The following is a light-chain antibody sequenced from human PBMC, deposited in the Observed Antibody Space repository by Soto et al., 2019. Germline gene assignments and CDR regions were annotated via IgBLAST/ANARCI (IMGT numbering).Light chain of an antibody. CDR2: AAS. Sequence: DIQMTQSPSSLSASVGDRVTITCRASQGIGNDLGWFQQKPGKAPKRLIYAASSLQSGGPSRFSGSRSGTEFTLTISSLQPEDFGTYYCLQHNSFPFTFGQGTKLDIK. V-gene: IGKV1-17*01. CDR1: QGIGND. J-gene: IGKJ2*01. CDR3: LQHNSFPFT.